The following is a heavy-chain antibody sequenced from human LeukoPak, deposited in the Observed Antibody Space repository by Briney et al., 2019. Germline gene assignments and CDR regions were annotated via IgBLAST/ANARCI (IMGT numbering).Heavy chain of an antibody. D-gene: IGHD3-10*01. Sequence: SETLSLTCTVSGGSISSSSYYWGWIRQSPGKGLDWIGSISYSGTTYYNPSLKSRVTISVDTSKNQFSLKLNSVTAADTAVFYCAANSADYNTLGSSYKVWGQGTLVTVSS. CDR1: GGSISSSSYY. CDR2: ISYSGTT. V-gene: IGHV4-39*01. CDR3: AANSADYNTLGSSYKV. J-gene: IGHJ4*02.